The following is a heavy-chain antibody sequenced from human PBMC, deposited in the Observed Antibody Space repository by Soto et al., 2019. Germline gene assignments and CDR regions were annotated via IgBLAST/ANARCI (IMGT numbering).Heavy chain of an antibody. D-gene: IGHD6-19*01. CDR3: AKDTRPGWYVSPNYYYGMDV. J-gene: IGHJ6*02. CDR2: ISGSGGST. CDR1: GFTFSSYA. V-gene: IGHV3-23*01. Sequence: PGGALRLSCAASGFTFSSYAMSWVRQAPGKGLEWVSAISGSGGSTYYADSVKGRFTISRDNSKNTLYLQMNSLRAEDTAVYYCAKDTRPGWYVSPNYYYGMDVWGQGTTVTVSS.